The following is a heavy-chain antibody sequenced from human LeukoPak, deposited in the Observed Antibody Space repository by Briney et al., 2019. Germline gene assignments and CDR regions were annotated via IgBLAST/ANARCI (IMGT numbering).Heavy chain of an antibody. J-gene: IGHJ4*02. CDR1: GFTFSNCA. D-gene: IGHD5-18*01. CDR2: ISSSSSTI. V-gene: IGHV3-48*01. CDR3: AKDDEGYDTAMEYYFDY. Sequence: GGSLRLSCAASGFTFSNCAMNWVRQAPGKGLEWVSYISSSSSTIYYADSVKGRFTISRDNSKNTLYLQMNSLRAEDTAVYYCAKDDEGYDTAMEYYFDYWGQGTLVTVSS.